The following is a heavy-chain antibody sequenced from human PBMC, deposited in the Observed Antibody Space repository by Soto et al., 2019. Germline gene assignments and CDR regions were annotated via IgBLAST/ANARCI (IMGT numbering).Heavy chain of an antibody. CDR2: ISSTTNYI. J-gene: IGHJ4*02. V-gene: IGHV3-21*01. CDR1: GFTFTRYS. Sequence: GGSLRLSCAASGFTFTRYSMNWVRQAPGKGLEWASSISSTTNYIYYADSMKGRFTVSGDNAKNSVYLEMNSLSAEDTALYYCARESEDLTSNFDYWGQGTLVTVSS. CDR3: ARESEDLTSNFDY.